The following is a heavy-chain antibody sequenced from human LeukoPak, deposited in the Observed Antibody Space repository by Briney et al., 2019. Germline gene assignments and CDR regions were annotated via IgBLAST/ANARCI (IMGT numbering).Heavy chain of an antibody. CDR3: ARGTAGYCSGGSCYSYYFDY. CDR1: GFTFSSYA. V-gene: IGHV3-64*01. CDR2: ISSYGGST. D-gene: IGHD2-15*01. J-gene: IGHJ4*02. Sequence: GGSLRLSCAASGFTFSSYAMHWVRQAPGKGLEYVSAISSYGGSTYYANSVKGRSTISRDNSKNTLYLQMGSLRAEDMAVYYCARGTAGYCSGGSCYSYYFDYWGQGTLVTVSS.